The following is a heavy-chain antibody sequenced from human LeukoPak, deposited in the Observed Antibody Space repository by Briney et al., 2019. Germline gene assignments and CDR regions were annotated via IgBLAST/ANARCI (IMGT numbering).Heavy chain of an antibody. V-gene: IGHV3-23*01. D-gene: IGHD3-3*01. J-gene: IGHJ4*02. CDR1: GFTFSSYA. CDR2: ISGSGGST. CDR3: ANGPHYDFWSGYYSSPLFDY. Sequence: GGSLRLSCAASGFTFSSYAMSWVRQAPGKGLEWVSAISGSGGSTYYADSVKGRFTISRDNSKNTLYLQMNSLRAEDTAVYYCANGPHYDFWSGYYSSPLFDYWGQGTLVTVSS.